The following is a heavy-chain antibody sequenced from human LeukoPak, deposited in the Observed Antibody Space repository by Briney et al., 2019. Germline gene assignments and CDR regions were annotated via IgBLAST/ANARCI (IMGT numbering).Heavy chain of an antibody. V-gene: IGHV3-30*02. CDR2: IRYDGSDK. D-gene: IGHD3-9*01. Sequence: GGSLRLSCAASGFTFSSYVMHWVRQAPGKGLEWVAFIRYDGSDKYYSDSVKGRFTISRDNSKNTLYLQMNSLRAEDTAVYYSARESRGYDILTGKYHRGYYSYYMDVWGKGTTVTVSS. CDR3: ARESRGYDILTGKYHRGYYSYYMDV. CDR1: GFTFSSYV. J-gene: IGHJ6*03.